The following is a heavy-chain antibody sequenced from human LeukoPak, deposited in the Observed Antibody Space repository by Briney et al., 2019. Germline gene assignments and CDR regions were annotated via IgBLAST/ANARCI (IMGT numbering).Heavy chain of an antibody. J-gene: IGHJ6*03. V-gene: IGHV3-30*02. CDR3: AKVQVTMVRGATRDRYYYYMDV. CDR1: GFTFSSYG. CDR2: IRYDGSNK. Sequence: PGRSLRLSCAASGFTFSSYGMHWVRQAPGKGLEWVAFIRYDGSNKYYADSVKGRFTISRDNSKNTLYLQMNSLRAEDTAVYYCAKVQVTMVRGATRDRYYYYMDVWGKGTTVTISS. D-gene: IGHD3-10*01.